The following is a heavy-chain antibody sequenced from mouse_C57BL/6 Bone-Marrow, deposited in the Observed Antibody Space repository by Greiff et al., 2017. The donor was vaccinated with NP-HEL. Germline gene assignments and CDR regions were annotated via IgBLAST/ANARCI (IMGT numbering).Heavy chain of an antibody. CDR3: AREGLLLAMDY. CDR2: INYDGSST. Sequence: DVHLVESEGGLVQPGSSMKLSCTASGFTFSDYYMAWVRQVPEKGLDWVANINYDGSSTYYLDSLKSRFIISRDNAKNILYLQMSSLKSEDTATDYCAREGLLLAMDYWGQGTSVTVTS. V-gene: IGHV5-16*01. D-gene: IGHD2-3*01. CDR1: GFTFSDYY. J-gene: IGHJ4*01.